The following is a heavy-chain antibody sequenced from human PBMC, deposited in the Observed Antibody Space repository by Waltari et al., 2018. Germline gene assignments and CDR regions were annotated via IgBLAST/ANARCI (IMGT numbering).Heavy chain of an antibody. Sequence: QVQLVQSGTEVKKPGASVKGSCKAAGYTFIDYYMHWVRQAPGQGLEWMGWINPSSGGAKYAQNFQGRVTMTRDTSSRTVYIELSRLTYDDTAMYYCARDGGFDFWGQGTLVSVSS. V-gene: IGHV1-2*02. CDR3: ARDGGFDF. D-gene: IGHD2-15*01. J-gene: IGHJ4*02. CDR1: GYTFIDYY. CDR2: INPSSGGA.